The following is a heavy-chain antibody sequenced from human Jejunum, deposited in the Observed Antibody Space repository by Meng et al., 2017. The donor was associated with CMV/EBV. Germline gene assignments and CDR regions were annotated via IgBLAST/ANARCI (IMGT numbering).Heavy chain of an antibody. V-gene: IGHV3-21*01. CDR2: ITFSNYK. CDR1: CFTFNNYN. J-gene: IGHJ4*02. CDR3: ARKRSGGSGSPLDS. Sequence: WAASCFTFNNYNLEWVRKAPGKGLEWVSSITFSNYKYYIDSVKGRFTISRDNAKNSLYLHMNSLRAEDTALYYCARKRSGGSGSPLDSWGQGTLVTVSS. D-gene: IGHD3-10*01.